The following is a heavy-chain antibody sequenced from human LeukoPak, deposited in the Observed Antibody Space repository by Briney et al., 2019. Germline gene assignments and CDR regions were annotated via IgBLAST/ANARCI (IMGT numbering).Heavy chain of an antibody. V-gene: IGHV3-21*01. Sequence: GGSLRLSCAASGFTVSSNYMSWVRQAPGKGLEWVSSISSSSSYIYYADSVKGRFTISRDNAKNSLYLQMNSLRAEDTAVYYCARNTIGYSNSDYWGQGTLVTVSS. J-gene: IGHJ4*02. D-gene: IGHD4-11*01. CDR3: ARNTIGYSNSDY. CDR2: ISSSSSYI. CDR1: GFTVSSNY.